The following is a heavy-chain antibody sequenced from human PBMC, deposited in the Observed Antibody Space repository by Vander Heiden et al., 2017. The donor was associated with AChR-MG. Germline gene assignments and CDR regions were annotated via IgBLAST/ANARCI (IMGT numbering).Heavy chain of an antibody. Sequence: QLQLQESGPGLVKPSETLSLTCTVSGGSVSSSSYYWGWIRQPPGKGLEWIASMYYSGSTYYNPSLKSRVTISADTSKNQFSLKLNSVTAADTAVFYCARLIFVGTLVRGVCDSWGQGTLGTVSS. D-gene: IGHD3-10*01. CDR3: ARLIFVGTLVRGVCDS. J-gene: IGHJ4*02. CDR2: MYYSGST. CDR1: GGSVSSSSYY. V-gene: IGHV4-39*01.